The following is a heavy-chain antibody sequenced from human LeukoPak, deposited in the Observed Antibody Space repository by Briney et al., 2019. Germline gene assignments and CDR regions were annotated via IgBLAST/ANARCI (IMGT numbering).Heavy chain of an antibody. V-gene: IGHV1-46*01. J-gene: IGHJ4*02. Sequence: AASVKVSCKASGYTFTSYYLHWVRQAPGQGLEWIGIINPSGGSASYAQKFQDRVTMTRDTSIITAYMELSSLTSDDTALYYCARVRIVGATTPMLDYWGQGTLVTVSS. CDR3: ARVRIVGATTPMLDY. CDR1: GYTFTSYY. D-gene: IGHD1-26*01. CDR2: INPSGGSA.